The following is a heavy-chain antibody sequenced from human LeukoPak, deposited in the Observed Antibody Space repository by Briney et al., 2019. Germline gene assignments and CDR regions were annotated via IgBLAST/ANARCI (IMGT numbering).Heavy chain of an antibody. CDR2: INHSGST. D-gene: IGHD5-18*01. J-gene: IGHJ4*02. CDR3: ARGLLRPGYSYAYRKNYFDY. Sequence: SETLSLTCAVYGGSFSGYYWSWIRQPPGKGLEWIGEINHSGSTNYNPSLKSRVTISVDTSKNQFSLKLSSVTAADTAVYYCARGLLRPGYSYAYRKNYFDYWGQGTLVTVSS. V-gene: IGHV4-34*01. CDR1: GGSFSGYY.